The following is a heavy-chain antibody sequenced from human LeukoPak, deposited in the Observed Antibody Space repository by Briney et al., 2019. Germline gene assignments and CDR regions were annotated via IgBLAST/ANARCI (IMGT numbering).Heavy chain of an antibody. D-gene: IGHD3-16*01. CDR2: ISAYNGNT. CDR1: GYTFTSYG. J-gene: IGHJ5*02. CDR3: ARLYKFGWFDP. Sequence: GASVKVSCKASGYTFTSYGISWVRQAPGQGLEWMGWISAYNGNTNYAQKLQGRVTMPADTSTSTAYMELRSLRSDDTAVYYCARLYKFGWFDPWGQGTLVTVSS. V-gene: IGHV1-18*01.